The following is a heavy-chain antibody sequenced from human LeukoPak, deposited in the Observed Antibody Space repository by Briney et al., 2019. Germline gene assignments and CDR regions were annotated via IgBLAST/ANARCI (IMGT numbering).Heavy chain of an antibody. CDR3: ARILGYCSSTSCLPYYYYYYGMDV. Sequence: SETLSLTCTVSGGSISSYYWSWIRQPPGKGLEWIGYIYYSGSTNYNPSLKSRVTISVDTSKNQFSLKLSSVTAADTAVYYCARILGYCSSTSCLPYYYYYYGMDVWGQGTTVTVSS. CDR1: GGSISSYY. V-gene: IGHV4-59*08. J-gene: IGHJ6*02. CDR2: IYYSGST. D-gene: IGHD2-2*01.